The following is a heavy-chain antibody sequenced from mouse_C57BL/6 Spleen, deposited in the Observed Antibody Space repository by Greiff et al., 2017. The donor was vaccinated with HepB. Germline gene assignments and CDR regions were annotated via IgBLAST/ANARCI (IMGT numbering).Heavy chain of an antibody. CDR1: GYAFSSSW. V-gene: IGHV1-82*01. J-gene: IGHJ2*01. Sequence: VMLVESGPELVKPGASVKISCKASGYAFSSSWMNWVKQRPGKGLEWIGRIYPGDGDTNYNGKFKGKATLTADKSSSTAYMQLSSLTSEDSAVYFCAREAYGFDYWGQGTTLTVSS. CDR3: AREAYGFDY. D-gene: IGHD1-1*01. CDR2: IYPGDGDT.